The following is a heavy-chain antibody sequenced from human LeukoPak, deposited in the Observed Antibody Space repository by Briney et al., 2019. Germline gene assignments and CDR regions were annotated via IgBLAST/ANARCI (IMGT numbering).Heavy chain of an antibody. CDR1: GGSFSGYY. Sequence: SETLSLTCAVYGGSFSGYYWSWIRQPPGKGLEWIGEINESGSTNYNPSLESRVTISVDTSKNQFSLKVKSVTAADTAVYYCARPAYGSGSYFAYWAQGALVTVSS. CDR2: INESGST. D-gene: IGHD3-10*01. CDR3: ARPAYGSGSYFAY. J-gene: IGHJ4*02. V-gene: IGHV4-34*01.